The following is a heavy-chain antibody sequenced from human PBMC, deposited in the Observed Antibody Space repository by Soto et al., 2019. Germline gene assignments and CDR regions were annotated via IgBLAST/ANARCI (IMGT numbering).Heavy chain of an antibody. D-gene: IGHD3-22*01. J-gene: IGHJ4*02. V-gene: IGHV3-9*01. CDR1: GFSFDDYV. Sequence: GGSLRLSCAASGFSFDDYVMHWVRQAPGKGLEWVSGISWSGTNTDYADSVKGRFTISRDNSKNTLYLQMNSLRAEDTAVYYCARAPSYYYDSSGPFDYWGQGTLVTVS. CDR2: ISWSGTNT. CDR3: ARAPSYYYDSSGPFDY.